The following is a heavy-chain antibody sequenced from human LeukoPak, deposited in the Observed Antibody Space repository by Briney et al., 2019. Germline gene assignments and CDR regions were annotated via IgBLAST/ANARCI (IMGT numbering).Heavy chain of an antibody. J-gene: IGHJ5*02. Sequence: SETLSLTCTVSGGSISSGGYYWSWIRQHPGKGLEWIGYIYYSGSTYYNPSLKSRVTISVDTSKNQFSLKLSSVTAADTAVYYCARSNPHYDFWSVEGASWFDPWGQGTLVTVSS. CDR3: ARSNPHYDFWSVEGASWFDP. CDR1: GGSISSGGYY. D-gene: IGHD3-3*01. CDR2: IYYSGST. V-gene: IGHV4-31*03.